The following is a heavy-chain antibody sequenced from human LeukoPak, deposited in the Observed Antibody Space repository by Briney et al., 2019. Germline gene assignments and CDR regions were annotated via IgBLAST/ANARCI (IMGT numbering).Heavy chain of an antibody. CDR2: ISAYNGNT. V-gene: IGHV1-18*01. D-gene: IGHD2-2*03. Sequence: GASVKVSCKASGYTFTNYGISWVRQAPGQGLEWMGWISAYNGNTNYAQKLQGRVTMATDTSTTTAYMELRSLRSDDTAVYYCARDGYCSSTSCYPVWGQGTLVTVSP. CDR3: ARDGYCSSTSCYPV. CDR1: GYTFTNYG. J-gene: IGHJ4*02.